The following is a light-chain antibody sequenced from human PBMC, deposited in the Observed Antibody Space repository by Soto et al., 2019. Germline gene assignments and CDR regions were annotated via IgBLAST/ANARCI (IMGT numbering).Light chain of an antibody. CDR3: QQYNSYCT. CDR1: HSISSW. Sequence: DIPMTQSPSTLSASVGDRVTITCRASHSISSWLAWYQQKPGKAPNLLIYDASTLESGVPSRFSGSGSGTEFTLTISSLQPDDFATYYCQQYNSYCTFGQGTKVEIK. CDR2: DAS. V-gene: IGKV1-5*01. J-gene: IGKJ1*01.